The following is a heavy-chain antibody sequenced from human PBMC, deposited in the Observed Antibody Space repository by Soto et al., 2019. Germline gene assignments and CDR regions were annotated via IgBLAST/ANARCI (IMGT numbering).Heavy chain of an antibody. CDR1: GITFSNYG. CDR2: IWYDGRDK. J-gene: IGHJ4*02. V-gene: IGHV3-33*01. D-gene: IGHD3-22*01. Sequence: QVQLVESGGGVVQPGRSLRLSCAASGITFSNYGTHWVRQAPGKGLEWVAVIWYDGRDKYYADSVKGRFTISRDNSKNTLYLQMNSLTAGDTAVYYCVSGYGYFENWGQGTLVTVSS. CDR3: VSGYGYFEN.